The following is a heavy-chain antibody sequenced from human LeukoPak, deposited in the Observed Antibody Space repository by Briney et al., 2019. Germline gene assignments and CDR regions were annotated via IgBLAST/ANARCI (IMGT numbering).Heavy chain of an antibody. D-gene: IGHD3-10*01. Sequence: LRLSCAASGFTFSDHYLDWVRQPPGKGLEWIGEIYHSGSTNYNPSLKSRVTISVDKSKNQFSLKLSSVTAADTAVYYCAAYMVRGVIYAFDIWGQGTMVTVSS. J-gene: IGHJ3*02. CDR2: IYHSGST. V-gene: IGHV4-34*08. CDR3: AAYMVRGVIYAFDI. CDR1: GFTFSDHY.